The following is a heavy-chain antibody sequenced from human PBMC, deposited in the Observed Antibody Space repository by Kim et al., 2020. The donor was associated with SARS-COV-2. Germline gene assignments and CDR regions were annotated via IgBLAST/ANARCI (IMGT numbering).Heavy chain of an antibody. CDR1: GFTFTDHF. Sequence: GGSLRLSCAVSGFTFTDHFMDWVRQAPGKGLQWVGRFRKKGNTDTTEYAPSVKGRFTISRDDSKNSLYLQMNRLKIEDTAVYYCVRVDSGGSYSFDFWG. V-gene: IGHV3-72*01. CDR3: VRVDSGGSYSFDF. J-gene: IGHJ4*01. D-gene: IGHD2-15*01. CDR2: FRKKGNTDTT.